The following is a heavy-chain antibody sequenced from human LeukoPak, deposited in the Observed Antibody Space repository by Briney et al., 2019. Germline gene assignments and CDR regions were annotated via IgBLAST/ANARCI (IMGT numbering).Heavy chain of an antibody. CDR2: IYYNGST. V-gene: IGHV4-59*08. CDR3: AGSSSYPAWFDP. Sequence: SETLSLTCTVSGGSISSYYWSWIRQPPGKGLEWIGYIYYNGSTNYNPSLKSRVTISVDTSKNQFSLKLSSVTAADTAVYYCAGSSSYPAWFDPWGQGTLVTVSS. CDR1: GGSISSYY. D-gene: IGHD6-13*01. J-gene: IGHJ5*02.